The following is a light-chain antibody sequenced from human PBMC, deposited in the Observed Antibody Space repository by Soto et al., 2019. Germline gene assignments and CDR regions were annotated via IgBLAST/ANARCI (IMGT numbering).Light chain of an antibody. V-gene: IGLV1-44*01. CDR3: AAWDDSLNGVV. J-gene: IGLJ2*01. CDR1: SSNIGSNT. Sequence: QSVLTRPPSASGTPGQRVTISCSGSSSNIGSNTVNWYQQLPGTAPKLLIYSNNQRPSGVPDRLSGSKSGTSASLAISGLQSEDEADYYCAAWDDSLNGVVFGGGTKVTVL. CDR2: SNN.